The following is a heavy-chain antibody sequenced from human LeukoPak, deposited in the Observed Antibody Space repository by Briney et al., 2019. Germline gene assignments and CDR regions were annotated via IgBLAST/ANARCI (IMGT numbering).Heavy chain of an antibody. J-gene: IGHJ4*02. CDR3: TRGAPVGSSREFDY. Sequence: SQTLSLTCAISGDSVSSNSAAWNWIRQSPLRGLEWLGRTYYRSKWYNDYAVSVKSRITINPDTSKNQFSLQLNSVTPEDTAVYYCTRGAPVGSSREFDYWGQGTLVTVSS. CDR2: TYYRSKWYN. CDR1: GDSVSSNSAA. V-gene: IGHV6-1*01. D-gene: IGHD5-24*01.